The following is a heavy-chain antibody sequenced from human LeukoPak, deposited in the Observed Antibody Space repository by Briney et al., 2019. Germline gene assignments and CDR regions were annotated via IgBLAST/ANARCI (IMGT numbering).Heavy chain of an antibody. CDR3: ARRELYSSGWFVDY. D-gene: IGHD6-19*01. CDR2: IYPGDSDT. CDR1: GYSFTSYW. J-gene: IGHJ4*02. V-gene: IGHV5-51*01. Sequence: GESLKISCKGSGYSFTSYWIGGARQLPGKGLEWMGIIYPGDSDTRYSPSFQGQVTISADKSISTAYLQWSSLKASDTAMYYCARRELYSSGWFVDYWGQGTLVTVSS.